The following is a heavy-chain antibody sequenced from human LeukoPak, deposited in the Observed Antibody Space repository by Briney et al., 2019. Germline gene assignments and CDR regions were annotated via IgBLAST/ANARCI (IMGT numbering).Heavy chain of an antibody. Sequence: GESLKISCKGSGYSFTNYWIGWVRQMPGKGLEWMGIVYPGDSDTRYSPSFQGQVTISADKSISTAYLQWNSLKASDTAMCYCARPIVYGDYLDAFDIWGQGTMVTVSS. D-gene: IGHD4-17*01. V-gene: IGHV5-51*01. J-gene: IGHJ3*02. CDR3: ARPIVYGDYLDAFDI. CDR1: GYSFTNYW. CDR2: VYPGDSDT.